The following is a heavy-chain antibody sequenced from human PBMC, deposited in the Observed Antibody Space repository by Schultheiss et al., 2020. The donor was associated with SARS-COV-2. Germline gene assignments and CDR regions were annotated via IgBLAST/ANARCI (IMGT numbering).Heavy chain of an antibody. V-gene: IGHV3-74*01. D-gene: IGHD6-19*01. CDR1: GFTFSSYW. CDR3: ARGGSGWFREGTHPDWYFDL. J-gene: IGHJ2*01. Sequence: GGSLRLSCAASGFTFSSYWMHWVRQAPGKGLVWVSRIKSDGRSTSYADSVKGRFTISRDNAKNTLYLQMNSLRVEDTAVYYCARGGSGWFREGTHPDWYFDLWGRGTLVTVSS. CDR2: IKSDGRST.